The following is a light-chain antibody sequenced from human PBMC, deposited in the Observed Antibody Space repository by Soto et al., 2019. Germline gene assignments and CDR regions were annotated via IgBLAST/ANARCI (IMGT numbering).Light chain of an antibody. CDR2: DVS. J-gene: IGLJ1*01. CDR3: NSYADSNTYV. V-gene: IGLV2-8*01. CDR1: SRDVGRYNY. Sequence: QSALTQPPSPARAPGQSVTISFTGTSRDVGRYNYVSWYQHHPGKAPKLIIYDVSQRPSGVPDRFSGSKSGNTASLTVSGLQAEDEADYYCNSYADSNTYVFGTGTKSPS.